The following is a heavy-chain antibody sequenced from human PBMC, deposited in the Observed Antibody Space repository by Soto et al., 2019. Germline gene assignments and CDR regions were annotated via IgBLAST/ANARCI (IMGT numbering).Heavy chain of an antibody. D-gene: IGHD6-6*01. CDR2: ISYDEGNK. J-gene: IGHJ4*02. V-gene: IGHV3-30-3*01. Sequence: QVQLVESGGGVVQPGRSLRLSCAASGFTFSSYAMYWVRQAPGKGLEWVAVISYDEGNKYYADSVKGRLTISRDNYKNMVFLQMNILRTEDTAVYYCARGYSSSGGYFDYWGQGNLVSVSS. CDR3: ARGYSSSGGYFDY. CDR1: GFTFSSYA.